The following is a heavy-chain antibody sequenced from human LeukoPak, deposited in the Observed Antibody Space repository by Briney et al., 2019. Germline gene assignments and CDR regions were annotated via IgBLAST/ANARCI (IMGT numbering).Heavy chain of an antibody. V-gene: IGHV1-69*06. CDR3: ASTVTTSRGPDY. CDR2: IIPIFGTA. D-gene: IGHD4-17*01. J-gene: IGHJ4*02. CDR1: GGTFSSYA. Sequence: ASVKVSCKASGGTFSSYAISWVRRAPGQGLEWMGGIIPIFGTANYAQKFQGRVTITADKSTSTAYMELSSLRSEDTAAYYCASTVTTSRGPDYWGQGTLVTVSS.